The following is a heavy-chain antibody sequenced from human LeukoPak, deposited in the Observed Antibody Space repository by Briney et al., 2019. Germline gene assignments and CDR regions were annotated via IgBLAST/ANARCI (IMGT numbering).Heavy chain of an antibody. Sequence: SQTLSLTCAICGDSVSKNSVGWHWIRQSPSRGLEWLGRTYYRSKWYIDYALSVKSRITISPDTSKNQFSLQLNSVTPEDTAVYYCARSSSWSWDYWGQGTLVTVSS. V-gene: IGHV6-1*01. J-gene: IGHJ4*02. CDR3: ARSSSWSWDY. D-gene: IGHD2-15*01. CDR2: TYYRSKWYI. CDR1: GDSVSKNSVG.